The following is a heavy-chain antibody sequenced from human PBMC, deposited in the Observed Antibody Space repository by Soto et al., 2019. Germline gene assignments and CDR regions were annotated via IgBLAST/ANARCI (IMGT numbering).Heavy chain of an antibody. CDR2: IYTSGST. J-gene: IGHJ4*02. V-gene: IGHV4-4*07. D-gene: IGHD5-12*01. CDR3: VRGGGYDAFDH. Sequence: SETLSLTCTVSGGSISSYYWSWIRQPAGKGLEWIGRIYTSGSTNYNPSLKSRLSMSIDRSRNMFSLNLSSVTAADMAVYYCVRGGGYDAFDHWGQGVPVTVSS. CDR1: GGSISSYY.